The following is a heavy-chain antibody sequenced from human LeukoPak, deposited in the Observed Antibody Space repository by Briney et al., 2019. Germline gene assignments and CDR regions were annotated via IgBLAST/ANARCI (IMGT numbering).Heavy chain of an antibody. CDR3: ARGNPDSGSYYRLFDY. CDR1: GYTFTAYY. J-gene: IGHJ4*02. D-gene: IGHD1-26*01. Sequence: ASVKVSCKASGYTFTAYYIHWVRQAPGQGLEWMGWINPNSGATNYAQKFQGRVTMTRDTSISTAYMNLSSLTSDDTAVYYCARGNPDSGSYYRLFDYWGQGTLVPVSS. V-gene: IGHV1-2*02. CDR2: INPNSGAT.